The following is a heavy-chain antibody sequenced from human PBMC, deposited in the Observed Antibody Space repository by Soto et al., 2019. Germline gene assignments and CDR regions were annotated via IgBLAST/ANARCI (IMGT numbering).Heavy chain of an antibody. CDR2: ISYDGSNK. CDR1: GFTFSSYA. Sequence: PGGSLRLSCAASGFTFSSYAMHWVRQAPGKGLEWVAVISYDGSNKYYADSVKGRFTISRDNSKNTLYLQMNSLRAEDTAVYYCARDSSYYYDPKYYFDYWGQGTLVTVSS. V-gene: IGHV3-30-3*01. J-gene: IGHJ4*02. D-gene: IGHD3-22*01. CDR3: ARDSSYYYDPKYYFDY.